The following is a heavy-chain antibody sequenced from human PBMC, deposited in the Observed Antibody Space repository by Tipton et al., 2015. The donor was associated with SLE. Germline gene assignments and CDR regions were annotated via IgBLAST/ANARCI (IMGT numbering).Heavy chain of an antibody. Sequence: TLSLTCSVSGGSISSPIYFWNWIRQPAGKGLQWIGRIYNSGNTYYNPSLKSRVTMSLDTSRNQLSLRVRSVTAADTAVYYCVIITGEFYFDHWGQGALVTVSS. CDR2: IYNSGNT. CDR1: GGSISSPIYF. J-gene: IGHJ4*02. V-gene: IGHV4-61*02. CDR3: VIITGEFYFDH. D-gene: IGHD7-27*01.